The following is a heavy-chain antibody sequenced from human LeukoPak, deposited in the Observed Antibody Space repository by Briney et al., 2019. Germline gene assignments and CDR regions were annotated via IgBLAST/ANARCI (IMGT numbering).Heavy chain of an antibody. CDR1: GFNFRDFS. D-gene: IGHD1-14*01. CDR2: VSGDGDVT. CDR3: AKGNNTISFNFDY. Sequence: PGRSLRLSCTASGFNFRDFSMHWVRQIPGQGLEWVSLVSGDGDVTYYADSVKGRFTISRDNGRNLLYLQMNSLSGEDTAFYYCAKGNNTISFNFDYWGQGTLVTVSS. J-gene: IGHJ4*02. V-gene: IGHV3-43*02.